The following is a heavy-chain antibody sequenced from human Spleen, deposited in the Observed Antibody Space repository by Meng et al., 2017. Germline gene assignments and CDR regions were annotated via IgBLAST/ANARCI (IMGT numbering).Heavy chain of an antibody. Sequence: APQEVKPTETLSLTCAVSGGSIRSSHGWTWVRHSPGRGLEWIGEINHSGSTNYNPSLKSRITISVDTSKIQFSLKPISVTAADTAVYYCATSSSWENWYFDLWGRGTLVTVSS. D-gene: IGHD6-13*01. CDR2: INHSGST. J-gene: IGHJ2*01. V-gene: IGHV4-4*02. CDR3: ATSSSWENWYFDL. CDR1: GGSIRSSHG.